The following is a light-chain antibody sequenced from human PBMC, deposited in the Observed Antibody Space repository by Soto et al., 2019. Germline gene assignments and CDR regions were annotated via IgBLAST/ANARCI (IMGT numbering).Light chain of an antibody. CDR1: QTVSSTY. CDR3: QLYGSSPLYS. Sequence: EIVLTQSPGTLSLSPGERATLSCRTSQTVSSTYLAWYQQKRGQAPRLLIYSTSNRATGIPDRFSGSGSVTDVTLTISSLEPEDFAVYHCQLYGSSPLYSFAQGTELEIK. CDR2: STS. J-gene: IGKJ2*01. V-gene: IGKV3-20*01.